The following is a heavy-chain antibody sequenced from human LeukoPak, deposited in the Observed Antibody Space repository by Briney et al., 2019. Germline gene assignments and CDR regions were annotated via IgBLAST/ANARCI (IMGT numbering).Heavy chain of an antibody. Sequence: GRSLRLSCAASGFTFSSYGMHWVRQAPGKGLEWVAVIWYDGSNKYYADSVKGRFTISRDNSKNTLYLQMNSLRAEDTVVYYCARDSCGGDCSFDYWGQGTLVTVSS. V-gene: IGHV3-33*01. CDR3: ARDSCGGDCSFDY. CDR2: IWYDGSNK. CDR1: GFTFSSYG. J-gene: IGHJ4*02. D-gene: IGHD2-21*02.